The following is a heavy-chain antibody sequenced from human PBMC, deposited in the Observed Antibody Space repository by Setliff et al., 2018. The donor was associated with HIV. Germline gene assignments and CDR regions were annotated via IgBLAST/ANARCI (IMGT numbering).Heavy chain of an antibody. Sequence: ASVKVSCKASGYTFTSYDINWVRQATGQGLEWMGWMNPNSGNTGYAQKFQGRVTMTRNTSISTAYMELSSLRSEDTAVYYCARVQWDLLYVPDAFDIWGQGIMVTVSS. CDR1: GYTFTSYD. CDR2: MNPNSGNT. CDR3: ARVQWDLLYVPDAFDI. V-gene: IGHV1-8*02. J-gene: IGHJ3*02. D-gene: IGHD1-26*01.